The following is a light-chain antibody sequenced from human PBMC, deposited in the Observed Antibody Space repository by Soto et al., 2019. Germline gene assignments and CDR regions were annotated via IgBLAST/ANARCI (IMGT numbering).Light chain of an antibody. CDR3: QQLNSYPLA. V-gene: IGKV1-9*01. J-gene: IGKJ4*01. CDR1: QGIRDY. CDR2: LAS. Sequence: DIQLTQSPSFLSASVGDRVTITCRASQGIRDYLAWYQQKPGKAPKLLIFLASSLQSGVPSRFSGSVSGTEFTLTISSLQPEDSETYYCQQLNSYPLAFGGGTKVDIK.